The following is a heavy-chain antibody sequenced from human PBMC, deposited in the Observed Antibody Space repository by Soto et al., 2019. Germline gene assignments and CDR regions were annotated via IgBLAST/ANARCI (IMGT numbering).Heavy chain of an antibody. V-gene: IGHV4-59*01. J-gene: IGHJ4*02. CDR1: GDSINSYF. CDR3: ARTGCSGGSCPFDY. Sequence: QVQLQESGPGLVKPSETLSLICTVSGDSINSYFWSWIRQSPGKALEWIGYIHDSGSTKYNPSLKSRVTISIDTSNNQFSLKLNSMTPADTAVYYCARTGCSGGSCPFDYWGRGVLVTVSS. CDR2: IHDSGST. D-gene: IGHD6-25*01.